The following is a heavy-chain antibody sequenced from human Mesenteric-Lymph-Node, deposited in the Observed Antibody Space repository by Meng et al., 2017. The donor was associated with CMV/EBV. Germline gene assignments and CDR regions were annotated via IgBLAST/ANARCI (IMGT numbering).Heavy chain of an antibody. CDR2: INLSGST. J-gene: IGHJ6*01. CDR3: ARHVGGYSAYDYYYYGMDV. V-gene: IGHV4-34*01. CDR1: GGSFSGYY. Sequence: SETLSLTCAVYGGSFSGYYWTWIRQPPGKGLEWIGEINLSGSTNYNPSLKSRVTISVDTSKSQFSLILSSVTAADTAVYYCARHVGGYSAYDYYYYGMDVWGQGTSVTVSS. D-gene: IGHD5-12*01.